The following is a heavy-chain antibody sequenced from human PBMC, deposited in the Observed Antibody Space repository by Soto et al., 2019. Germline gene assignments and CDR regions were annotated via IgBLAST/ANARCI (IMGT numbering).Heavy chain of an antibody. CDR2: FNPATGAA. CDR1: GYPVTAYY. V-gene: IGHV1-2*02. CDR3: ARRGGVGVAGSAAFGM. J-gene: IGHJ3*01. D-gene: IGHD3-3*01. Sequence: QLHLVQSGAVVKEPGASVTVSCSASGYPVTAYYMHWVRQAPGRGREWMGGFNPATGAAKYTQTSRGRSPRTSDTSVCALGREPSPCPSGGTACAYLARRGGVGVAGSAAFGMWCQGTMVTVSS.